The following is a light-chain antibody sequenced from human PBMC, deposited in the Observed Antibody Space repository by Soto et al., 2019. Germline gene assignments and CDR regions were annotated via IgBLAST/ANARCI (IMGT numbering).Light chain of an antibody. V-gene: IGLV2-14*01. CDR2: EVS. J-gene: IGLJ2*01. CDR3: SSYTSISTLV. CDR1: SSDVGGYNY. Sequence: QSALTQPASVSGSPGQSITISCTGTSSDVGGYNYVSWYQQHPGKAPNLMIYEVSYRPSGVSNRFSGSKSGNTASLTSGGLQAEDEADYYCSSYTSISTLVFGGGTKLTVL.